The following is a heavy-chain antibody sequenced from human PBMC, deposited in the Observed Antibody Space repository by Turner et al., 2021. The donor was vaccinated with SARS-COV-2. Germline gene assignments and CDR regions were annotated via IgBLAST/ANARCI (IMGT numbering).Heavy chain of an antibody. J-gene: IGHJ5*01. D-gene: IGHD3-3*01. CDR3: ARESRFNWLDS. V-gene: IGHV4-59*01. Sequence: QVQLQESGPGLVRPSEPLSLTCTVSGGSIKSDFWSCIRQPPGKRLEWIGCIYYRGSTTYNPSLKSRLTMSVDTSKNQFSLTLSSVTAADTAIYYCARESRFNWLDSWGQGTLVTVSS. CDR2: IYYRGST. CDR1: GGSIKSDF.